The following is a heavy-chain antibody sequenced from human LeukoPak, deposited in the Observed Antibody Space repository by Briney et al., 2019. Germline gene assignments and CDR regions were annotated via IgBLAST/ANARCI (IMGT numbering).Heavy chain of an antibody. D-gene: IGHD6-19*01. Sequence: GGSLRLSCATSGFSFGDHGMHWVRQVPGKGLEWVSGISWNSGTIVYADSVKGRFAISRDNAKNSLFLQMDSLRVEDTALYYCAKDIGGIPVGPPRFDPWGQGTLVTVSS. CDR3: AKDIGGIPVGPPRFDP. CDR1: GFSFGDHG. V-gene: IGHV3-9*01. CDR2: ISWNSGTI. J-gene: IGHJ5*02.